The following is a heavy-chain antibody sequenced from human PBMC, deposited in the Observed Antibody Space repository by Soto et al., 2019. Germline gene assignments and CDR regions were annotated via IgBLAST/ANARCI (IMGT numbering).Heavy chain of an antibody. V-gene: IGHV1-2*04. J-gene: IGHJ6*02. CDR1: GYTFTGYY. CDR2: INPNSGGT. CDR3: ARSGAAGGTGYYSQYYGMDV. D-gene: IGHD6-13*01. Sequence: QVQLVQSGAEVKKPGASVKVSCKASGYTFTGYYMHWVRQAPGQGLEWMGWINPNSGGTNYAQKFQGWVTMTRDTSIRTPYMELSRLRSDDTAVYYCARSGAAGGTGYYSQYYGMDVWGQGTTVTVSS.